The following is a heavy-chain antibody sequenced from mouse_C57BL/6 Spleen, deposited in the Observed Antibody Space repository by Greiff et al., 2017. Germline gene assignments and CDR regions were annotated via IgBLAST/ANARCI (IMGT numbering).Heavy chain of an antibody. D-gene: IGHD1-1*01. CDR2: IRNKANGYTT. V-gene: IGHV7-3*01. J-gene: IGHJ4*01. CDR1: GFTFTDYY. Sequence: EVQLQESGGGLVQPGGSLSLSCAASGFTFTDYYMSWVRQPPGKALEWLGFIRNKANGYTTEYSASVKGRFTISRDNSQSILYLQMNALRAEDSATYYCARVRLDAMDYWGQGTSVTVSS. CDR3: ARVRLDAMDY.